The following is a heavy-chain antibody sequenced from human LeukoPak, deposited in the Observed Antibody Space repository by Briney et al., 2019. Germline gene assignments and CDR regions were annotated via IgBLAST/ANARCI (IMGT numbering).Heavy chain of an antibody. J-gene: IGHJ5*02. CDR1: GYSFTSYW. V-gene: IGHV5-51*01. D-gene: IGHD4-11*01. Sequence: GESLKISCKGSGYSFTSYWIGWGRQMPGKGLEGMGIIYPGGSDTRYSPSFQGQVTISADKSISTAYLQWSSLKASDTAMYYCARQYSNHENWFDPWGQGTLVTVSS. CDR3: ARQYSNHENWFDP. CDR2: IYPGGSDT.